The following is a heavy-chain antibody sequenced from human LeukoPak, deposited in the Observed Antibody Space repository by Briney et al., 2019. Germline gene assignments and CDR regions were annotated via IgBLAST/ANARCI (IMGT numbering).Heavy chain of an antibody. Sequence: SETLSLTCAVSGGSLSSFYWSWIRQPPGKGLEWIGYIYHGGTTMYNPSLKSRVTVSVDTSKNQFSLRLTSVTAADTAIYYCTREKFSAGPHFEHWGRGVLVSVSS. CDR1: GGSLSSFY. V-gene: IGHV4-59*01. CDR3: TREKFSAGPHFEH. J-gene: IGHJ4*02. D-gene: IGHD6-13*01. CDR2: IYHGGTT.